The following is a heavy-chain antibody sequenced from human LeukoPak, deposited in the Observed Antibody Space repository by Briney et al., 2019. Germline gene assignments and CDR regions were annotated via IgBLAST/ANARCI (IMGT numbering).Heavy chain of an antibody. CDR1: GFTFSSYW. V-gene: IGHV3-7*01. CDR2: IKQDGSEK. J-gene: IGHJ4*02. CDR3: ARDLNYYDSSGYFDY. Sequence: QPGGSLRLSCAASGFTFSSYWMSWVRQAPGKGLERVANIKQDGSEKYYVDSVKGRFTISRDNAKNSLYLQMNSLRAEDTAVYYCARDLNYYDSSGYFDYWGQGTLVTVSS. D-gene: IGHD3-22*01.